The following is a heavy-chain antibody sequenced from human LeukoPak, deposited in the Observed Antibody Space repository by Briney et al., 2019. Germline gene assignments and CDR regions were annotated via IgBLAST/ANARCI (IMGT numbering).Heavy chain of an antibody. D-gene: IGHD3-10*01. CDR2: IYYSGST. CDR3: ARDEGEVDY. J-gene: IGHJ4*02. V-gene: IGHV4-59*01. Sequence: SETLSLTCTVSGGSISSYYWSWIRQPPGKGLEWIGYIYYSGSTNYNPSLKSRVTISVDTSKNQFSLKLSSVTAADTAVYYCARDEGEVDYWGQGTLVTVSS. CDR1: GGSISSYY.